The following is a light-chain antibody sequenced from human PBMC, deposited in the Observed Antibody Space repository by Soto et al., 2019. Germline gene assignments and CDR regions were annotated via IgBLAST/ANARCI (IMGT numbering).Light chain of an antibody. Sequence: EVVLTQSPGTLSLSPGERATLSCRASQSVNSNYLAWYQQKPGQAPRLLIYGASSRATGIPDRFSGSGSGTTFTLTISRLEPEDFAVYSWQQYGSSPRTFGQGTKVEIK. J-gene: IGKJ1*01. CDR1: QSVNSNY. CDR2: GAS. V-gene: IGKV3-20*01. CDR3: QQYGSSPRT.